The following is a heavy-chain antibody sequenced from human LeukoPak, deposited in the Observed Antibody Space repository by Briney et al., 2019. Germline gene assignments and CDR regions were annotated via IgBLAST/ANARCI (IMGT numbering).Heavy chain of an antibody. V-gene: IGHV3-7*01. CDR1: GFTLSTYW. Sequence: GGSLRLSCVASGFTLSTYWMNWVRPAPGKGLERVGTISPDGSGKYYVDSVKGRVTISRDNAKTSLYLQINSLRADDTALYFCARGIVEVVGASDHFDYWGQGTLITVSS. D-gene: IGHD2-15*01. CDR2: ISPDGSGK. CDR3: ARGIVEVVGASDHFDY. J-gene: IGHJ4*02.